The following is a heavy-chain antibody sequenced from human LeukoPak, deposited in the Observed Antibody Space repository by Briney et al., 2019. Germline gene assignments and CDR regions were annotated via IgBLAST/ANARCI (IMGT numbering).Heavy chain of an antibody. CDR3: AKDRRSSGNSLLLEY. CDR2: ISHSGDST. V-gene: IGHV3-23*01. J-gene: IGHJ4*02. CDR1: GFTFTSSA. Sequence: TGGSLRLSCAASGFTFTSSAMSWVRQAPGKGLEWVSVISHSGDSTYFADSVKGRFSISRDNAKNTLYLHMNSLRAEDAAVYYCAKDRRSSGNSLLLEYWGQGTLVTVSS. D-gene: IGHD4-23*01.